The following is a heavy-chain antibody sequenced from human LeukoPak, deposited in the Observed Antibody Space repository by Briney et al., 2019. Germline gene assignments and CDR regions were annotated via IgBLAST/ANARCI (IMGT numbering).Heavy chain of an antibody. V-gene: IGHV3-7*03. CDR3: ARDLNAFRTTVTTWALGY. D-gene: IGHD4-17*01. CDR2: IKQVGSEK. Sequence: GGSLRLSCAASGFTFSSYWMSWVRQAPGKGLEWVANIKQVGSEKYYVDSVKGRFTISRDNAKNSLYLQMNSLRAEDTAVYYCARDLNAFRTTVTTWALGYWGQGTLVTVSS. CDR1: GFTFSSYW. J-gene: IGHJ4*02.